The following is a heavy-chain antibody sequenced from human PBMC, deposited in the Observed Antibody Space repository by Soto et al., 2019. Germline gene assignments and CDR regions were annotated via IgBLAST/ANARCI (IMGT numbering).Heavy chain of an antibody. CDR1: GGSFSGYY. J-gene: IGHJ3*02. Sequence: SETLSLTCAVYGGSFSGYYWSWIRQPPGKGLEWIGEINHSGSTNYNPSLKSRVTISVDTSKNQFSLKLSSVTAADTAVYYCAIPLEISGQGTMVTVSS. CDR2: INHSGST. V-gene: IGHV4-34*01. CDR3: AIPLEI.